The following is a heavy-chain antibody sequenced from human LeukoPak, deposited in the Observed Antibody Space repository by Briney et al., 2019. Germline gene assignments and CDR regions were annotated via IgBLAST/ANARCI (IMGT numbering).Heavy chain of an antibody. CDR1: GGSFSGYY. CDR2: INHSGST. J-gene: IGHJ4*02. D-gene: IGHD3-22*01. V-gene: IGHV4-34*01. Sequence: PSETLSLTCAVYGGSFSGYYWSWIRQPPGKGLEWIGEINHSGSTNYNPSLKSRVTISIDTSKNQFSLKLSSVTAADTAVYYCAREDDYYDSSGYFDYWGQGTLVTVSS. CDR3: AREDDYYDSSGYFDY.